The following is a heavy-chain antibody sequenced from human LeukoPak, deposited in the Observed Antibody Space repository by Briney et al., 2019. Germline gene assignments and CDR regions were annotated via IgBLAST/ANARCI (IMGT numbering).Heavy chain of an antibody. Sequence: GASVKVSCKASGYTFTGYYMHWVRQAPGQGLEWMGWINPNSGGTNSAQKFQGRVTMTRDTSISTAYMELSRLRSDDTAVYYCARIPHPSPVGYWGQGTLVTVSS. CDR1: GYTFTGYY. CDR3: ARIPHPSPVGY. D-gene: IGHD4-23*01. CDR2: INPNSGGT. V-gene: IGHV1-2*02. J-gene: IGHJ4*02.